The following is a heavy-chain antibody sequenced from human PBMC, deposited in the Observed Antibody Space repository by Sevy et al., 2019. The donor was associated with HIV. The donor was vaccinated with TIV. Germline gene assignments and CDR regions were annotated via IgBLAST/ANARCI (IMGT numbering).Heavy chain of an antibody. J-gene: IGHJ4*02. D-gene: IGHD3-22*01. V-gene: IGHV3-7*01. CDR2: IKQDESEK. CDR3: ARAEQVTMLVVFGGLYVDA. CDR1: GFTFSRYW. Sequence: GGSLRLSCAASGFTFSRYWMTWVRQAPGKGLEWVANIKQDESEKYYVDSVKGRFTISRDNAKNSLYLQMNSLRADDTAVYYCARAEQVTMLVVFGGLYVDAWGQGTLVTVSS.